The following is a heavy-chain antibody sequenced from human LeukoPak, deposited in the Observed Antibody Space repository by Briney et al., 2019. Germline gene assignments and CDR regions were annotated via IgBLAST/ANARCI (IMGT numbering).Heavy chain of an antibody. CDR3: ASGCSGGNCYYAFDI. Sequence: ASVKVSCKVSGYTLTELSMHWVRQAPGKGLEWMGGFDPEDGETIYAQKFQGRVTMTEDTSTDTAYMELSSLRSEDTAVYYCASGCSGGNCYYAFDIWGQGTMVTVSS. J-gene: IGHJ3*02. CDR2: FDPEDGET. CDR1: GYTLTELS. V-gene: IGHV1-24*01. D-gene: IGHD2-15*01.